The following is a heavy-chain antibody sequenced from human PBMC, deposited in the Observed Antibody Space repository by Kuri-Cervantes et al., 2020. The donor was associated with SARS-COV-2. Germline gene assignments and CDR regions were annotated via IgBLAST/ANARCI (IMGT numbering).Heavy chain of an antibody. CDR2: IYYSGST. D-gene: IGHD1-26*01. CDR1: GGSIDSNSYY. J-gene: IGHJ6*03. CDR3: ARLHGWGFYYYMDV. Sequence: SETLSLTCTVSGGSIDSNSYYWGWIRQPPGKGLEWIGGIYYSGSTYSNPSLRSRVTISVDASKNQFSLKLSSVTAADTAVYYCARLHGWGFYYYMDVWGKGTTVTVSS. V-gene: IGHV4-39*07.